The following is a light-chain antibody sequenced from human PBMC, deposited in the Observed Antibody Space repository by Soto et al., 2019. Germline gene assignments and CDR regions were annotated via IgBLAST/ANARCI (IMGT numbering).Light chain of an antibody. Sequence: AIPMTQSPSSLSASVGDRVTITCRASQGIRNDLGWYQQKPGKAPKLLIYAASSLQSGVPARFSGSGSGTDFTLTISSLQPEDFATYYCLQDYNYPRTFGQGTKVEIK. CDR2: AAS. J-gene: IGKJ1*01. CDR3: LQDYNYPRT. V-gene: IGKV1-6*01. CDR1: QGIRND.